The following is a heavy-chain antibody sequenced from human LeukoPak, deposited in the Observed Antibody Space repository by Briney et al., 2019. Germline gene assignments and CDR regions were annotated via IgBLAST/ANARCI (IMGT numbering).Heavy chain of an antibody. Sequence: GGSLRLSCAASGFTFSNAWMSWVRQAPGKGLEWVGRIKSKSDGGTVDYIVPVKGRFAISRDDAKKTLHLQMNSLKTEDTAVYYCSTDLHDYWGQGTLVTISS. V-gene: IGHV3-15*01. CDR1: GFTFSNAW. CDR2: IKSKSDGGTV. CDR3: STDLHDY. J-gene: IGHJ4*02.